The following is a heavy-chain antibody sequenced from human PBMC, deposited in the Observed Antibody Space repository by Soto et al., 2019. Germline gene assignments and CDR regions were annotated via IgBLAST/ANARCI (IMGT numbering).Heavy chain of an antibody. CDR1: GESFSGYY. CDR3: ARGHGKPDY. CDR2: INHSGST. V-gene: IGHV4-34*01. Sequence: QVQLQQWGAGLLKPSETLSLTCAVYGESFSGYYWSWIRQPPGKGLEWIGEINHSGSTNYNPSLKSRVNISVDTSKNQFSLKLSSVTAADTAVYYCARGHGKPDYWGQGTLVTVSS. J-gene: IGHJ4*02.